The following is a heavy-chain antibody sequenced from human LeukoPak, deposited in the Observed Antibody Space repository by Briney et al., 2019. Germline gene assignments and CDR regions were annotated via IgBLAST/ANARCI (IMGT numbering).Heavy chain of an antibody. CDR1: GFTFSSYS. CDR2: ISSSSSYI. V-gene: IGHV3-21*01. CDR3: GRGFASIFGSL. J-gene: IGHJ3*01. D-gene: IGHD3-3*01. Sequence: PGGSLRLSCAASGFTFSSYSMNWVRQAPGKGLEWVSSISSSSSYIYYADSVKGRFTISRDNAKNSLYLQMSSLRVDDTAVYYCGRGFASIFGSLWGQGTLVTVSS.